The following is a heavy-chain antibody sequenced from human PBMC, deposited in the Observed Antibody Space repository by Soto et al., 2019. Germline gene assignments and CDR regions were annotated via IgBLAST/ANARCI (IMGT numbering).Heavy chain of an antibody. V-gene: IGHV1-2*04. CDR2: INPNSGGT. CDR3: ARAGGTTGTRLGTYNWFAP. Sequence: QVQLVQSGAEVKGPGASVKVSCKASGYTFTGYWLHWVRQAPGQGLEWMGWINPNSGGTNYAQKFQGWVTMTLDTSIDTAYIEVTRLRSDDTAVYYCARAGGTTGTRLGTYNWFAPWGQGTLVTVSS. J-gene: IGHJ5*02. D-gene: IGHD1-1*01. CDR1: GYTFTGYW.